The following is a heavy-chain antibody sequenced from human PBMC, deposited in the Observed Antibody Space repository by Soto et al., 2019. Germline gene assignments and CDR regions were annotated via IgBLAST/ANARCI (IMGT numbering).Heavy chain of an antibody. Sequence: SGGSLRLSCAASGFTFSSYGMHWVRQAPGKGLEWVAVIWYDGSNKYYADSVKGRFTISRDNSKNTLYLQMNSLRAADTAVYYCARGQDYSVAYYFDYWGQGTLVTVSS. V-gene: IGHV3-33*01. CDR3: ARGQDYSVAYYFDY. D-gene: IGHD2-15*01. CDR1: GFTFSSYG. CDR2: IWYDGSNK. J-gene: IGHJ4*02.